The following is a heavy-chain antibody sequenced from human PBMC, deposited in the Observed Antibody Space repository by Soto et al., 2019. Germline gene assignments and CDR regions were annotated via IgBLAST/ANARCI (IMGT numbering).Heavy chain of an antibody. CDR1: GASISGFY. D-gene: IGHD1-1*01. Sequence: SETLSLTCTVSGASISGFYWSWIRKSAGKGLEWIGRIYATGTTDYNPSLKSRVMMSVDTSKKQFSLKLRSVTAADTAVYYCVRDGTKTLRDWFDPWGQGISVTVSS. CDR2: IYATGTT. J-gene: IGHJ5*02. CDR3: VRDGTKTLRDWFDP. V-gene: IGHV4-4*07.